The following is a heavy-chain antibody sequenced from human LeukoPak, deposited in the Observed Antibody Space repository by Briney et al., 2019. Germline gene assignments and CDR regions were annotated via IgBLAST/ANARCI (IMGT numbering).Heavy chain of an antibody. D-gene: IGHD6-6*01. CDR2: IYYSGST. CDR3: ARERSARHFDY. CDR1: GGSLSSSSYY. J-gene: IGHJ4*02. Sequence: SETLSLTCTVSGGSLSSSSYYWGWIRQPPGKGLEWIGSIYYSGSTYYNLSLKSRVTISVDTSKNQFSLKLSSVTAADTAVYYCARERSARHFDYWGQGTLVTVSS. V-gene: IGHV4-39*07.